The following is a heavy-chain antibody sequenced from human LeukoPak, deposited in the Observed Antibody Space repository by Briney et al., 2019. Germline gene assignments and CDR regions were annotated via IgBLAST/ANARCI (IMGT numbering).Heavy chain of an antibody. V-gene: IGHV4-4*07. D-gene: IGHD1-26*01. J-gene: IGHJ6*03. CDR1: GGSISSYY. CDR3: ARDRYSGTFRYYYYYYMDV. Sequence: SETLSLTCTVSGGSISSYYWSWIRQPAGKGLEWIGRIYTRGNTYYNPSLKSRVTISLDTSKNQFSLELSSVTAADAAVYYCARDRYSGTFRYYYYYYMDVWGKGTTVTVSS. CDR2: IYTRGNT.